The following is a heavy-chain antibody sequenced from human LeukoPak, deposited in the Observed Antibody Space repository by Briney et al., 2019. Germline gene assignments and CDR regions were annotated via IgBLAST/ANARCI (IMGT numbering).Heavy chain of an antibody. J-gene: IGHJ6*02. V-gene: IGHV4-31*03. CDR3: AGRDGYNTYYYYGMDV. D-gene: IGHD5-24*01. Sequence: TLSLTCTVSGGSISSGGYYWSWIRQHPGKGLEWIGYIYYSGSTYYNPSLKSRVTISVDTSKNQFSLKLSSVTAADTAVYYCAGRDGYNTYYYYGMDVWGQGTTVTVSS. CDR2: IYYSGST. CDR1: GGSISSGGYY.